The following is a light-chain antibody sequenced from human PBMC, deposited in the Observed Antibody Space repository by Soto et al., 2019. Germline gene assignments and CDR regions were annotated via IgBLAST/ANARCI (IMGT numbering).Light chain of an antibody. V-gene: IGKV1-13*02. CDR2: DAS. CDR3: QQFNSYPG. Sequence: AIQLTQSPSSLSASVGDRVTITCRASQGISSALAWYQQKPGKAPKLLIYDASSLESGVPSRFSGSGSGTDFTLTISSLQPEDLATYYCQQFNSYPGFGGGTKVDIK. CDR1: QGISSA. J-gene: IGKJ4*01.